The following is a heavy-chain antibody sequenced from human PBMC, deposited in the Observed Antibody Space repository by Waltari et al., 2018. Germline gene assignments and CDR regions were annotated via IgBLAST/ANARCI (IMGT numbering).Heavy chain of an antibody. CDR2: IYHAGDT. D-gene: IGHD2-2*03. Sequence: QVQLQESGPGLVKPSETLSLTCDVSGYSINSGYYLGWIRQSPGKGLEWIATIYHAGDTFYNPSLKRRVTISMDTSKNQFSLKLNSVTAADTAVYFCSRQVLGYCTSAACRRLESWGQGTLVTVSS. CDR1: GYSINSGYY. V-gene: IGHV4-38-2*01. J-gene: IGHJ4*02. CDR3: SRQVLGYCTSAACRRLES.